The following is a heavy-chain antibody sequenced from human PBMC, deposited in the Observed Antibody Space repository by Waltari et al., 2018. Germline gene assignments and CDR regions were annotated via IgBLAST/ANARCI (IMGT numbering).Heavy chain of an antibody. CDR3: AREGRSSGYTPNFLPSD. D-gene: IGHD3-22*01. CDR2: ISSSSSYI. J-gene: IGHJ4*02. V-gene: IGHV3-21*01. Sequence: EVQLVESGGGLVKPGGSPRLSCAASGFTFSSYSMNWVRQATGKGLEWVSSISSSSSYIYYADSVKGRFTISRDNAKNSLYLQMNSPRAEDTAVYYCAREGRSSGYTPNFLPSDWGQGTLVTVSS. CDR1: GFTFSSYS.